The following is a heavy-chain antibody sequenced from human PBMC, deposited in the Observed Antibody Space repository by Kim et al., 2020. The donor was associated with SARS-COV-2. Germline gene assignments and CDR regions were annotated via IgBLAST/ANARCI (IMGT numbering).Heavy chain of an antibody. Sequence: AQKFQGRVTMTRNTSTSTAYMELSSLRSEDTAVYYCARSSVDSSGYYLGYWGQGTLVTVSS. V-gene: IGHV1-8*01. J-gene: IGHJ4*02. CDR3: ARSSVDSSGYYLGY. D-gene: IGHD3-22*01.